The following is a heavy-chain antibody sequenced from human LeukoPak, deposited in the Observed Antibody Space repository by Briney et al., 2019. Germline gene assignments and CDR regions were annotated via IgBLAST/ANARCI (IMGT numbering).Heavy chain of an antibody. J-gene: IGHJ4*02. Sequence: PSETLSLTCTVSGDSISSSYWSWIRQLPGKGLEWIGFIYNSGSMTYTPSLKSRVTISVDTSKNQFSLKLGSVTAADTAVYYCANLNPVGTVDFDYWGQGTLVTVSS. CDR1: GDSISSSY. V-gene: IGHV4-59*08. CDR3: ANLNPVGTVDFDY. CDR2: IYNSGSM. D-gene: IGHD4-23*01.